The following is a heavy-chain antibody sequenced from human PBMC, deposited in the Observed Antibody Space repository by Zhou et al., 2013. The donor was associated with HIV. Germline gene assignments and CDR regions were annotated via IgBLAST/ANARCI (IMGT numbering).Heavy chain of an antibody. D-gene: IGHD2-15*01. CDR3: ARELVVAATRWYYYYGMDV. J-gene: IGHJ6*02. Sequence: QVQLQESGPGLVKPSETLSLTCTVSGGSISSYYWSWIRQPPGKGLEWIGYIYTSGSTNYNPSLKSRVTISVDTSKNQFSLKLSSVTAADTAVYYCARELVVAATRWYYYYGMDVWGQGTTVTVSS. CDR2: IYTSGST. V-gene: IGHV4-4*09. CDR1: GGSISSYY.